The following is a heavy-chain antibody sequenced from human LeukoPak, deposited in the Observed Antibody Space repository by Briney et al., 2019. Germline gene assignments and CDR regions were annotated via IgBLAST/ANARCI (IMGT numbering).Heavy chain of an antibody. Sequence: ASVKVSCKASGYTFTGYYMHWVRQAPGQGLEWMGRINPNSGGTNYAQKFQGRVTMTRDTSTSTVYMELSSLRSEDTAVYYCARDLSRLYYDSSGSFDYWGQGTLVTVSS. J-gene: IGHJ4*02. CDR2: INPNSGGT. D-gene: IGHD3-22*01. CDR3: ARDLSRLYYDSSGSFDY. V-gene: IGHV1-2*06. CDR1: GYTFTGYY.